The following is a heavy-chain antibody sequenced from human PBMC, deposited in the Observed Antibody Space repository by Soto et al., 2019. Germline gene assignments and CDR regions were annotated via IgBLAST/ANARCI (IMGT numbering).Heavy chain of an antibody. V-gene: IGHV1-69*13. J-gene: IGHJ4*02. CDR3: AREAAYYYDSSVYYFDY. Sequence: SVKVSCKASGGTFSSYAISWVRQAPGQGLEWMGGIIPIFGTANYAQKFQGRVTITADESTSTAYMELSSLRSEDTAVYYCAREAAYYYDSSVYYFDYGGQGTLVTVPS. CDR2: IIPIFGTA. CDR1: GGTFSSYA. D-gene: IGHD3-22*01.